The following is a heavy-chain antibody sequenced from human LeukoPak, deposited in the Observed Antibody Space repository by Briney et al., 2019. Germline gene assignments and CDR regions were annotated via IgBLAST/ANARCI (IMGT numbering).Heavy chain of an antibody. J-gene: IGHJ4*02. Sequence: GASVKVSCEASGYTFTNYGITWVRQAPGQGLEWMGWISAYNGNTNYAQKLQGRVTMTTDTSTNTAYVELRSLRSDDTAVYYCARSDYVWGSPDYWGQGTLVTVSS. CDR1: GYTFTNYG. V-gene: IGHV1-18*01. CDR3: ARSDYVWGSPDY. D-gene: IGHD3-16*01. CDR2: ISAYNGNT.